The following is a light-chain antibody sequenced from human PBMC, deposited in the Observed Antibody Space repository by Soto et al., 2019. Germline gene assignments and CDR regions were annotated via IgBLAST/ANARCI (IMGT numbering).Light chain of an antibody. CDR3: QQFGGSPPSWT. CDR2: GAS. Sequence: ESVLTQSPGTLSLSPGERATLSCRASQSVSSNSLAWYQQKPGQAPRLLIYGASSRATGTPERFSGSGSGRDFTLTISRLEPEDFAVYYCQQFGGSPPSWTFGQGTKVEI. V-gene: IGKV3-20*01. CDR1: QSVSSNS. J-gene: IGKJ1*01.